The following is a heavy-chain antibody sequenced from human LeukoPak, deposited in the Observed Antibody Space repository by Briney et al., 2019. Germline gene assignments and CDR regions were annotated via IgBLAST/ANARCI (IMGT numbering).Heavy chain of an antibody. CDR2: ISSSGSTI. V-gene: IGHV3-48*03. Sequence: PGGSLRLSCAASGFTFSSYEMNWVRQAPGKGLEWVSYISSSGSTIYYADSVKGRFTISRDNAKNSLYLQMNSLRAEDTAVYYCARVDYGDIVYWGQGTLVTASS. CDR1: GFTFSSYE. D-gene: IGHD4-17*01. J-gene: IGHJ4*02. CDR3: ARVDYGDIVY.